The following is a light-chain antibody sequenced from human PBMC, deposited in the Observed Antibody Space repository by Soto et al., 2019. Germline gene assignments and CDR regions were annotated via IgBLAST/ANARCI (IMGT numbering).Light chain of an antibody. CDR3: GTWDLSLTAKL. CDR2: ENN. J-gene: IGLJ3*02. V-gene: IGLV1-51*01. Sequence: HSVLTQPPSVSAAPGQKVTISCSGSSSNIGNNYVSWYQQLPGTAPKLLIYENNKRPSGIPDRFSGSKSGTSATLGITGLQTGDEADYYCGTWDLSLTAKLFGGGTKVTVL. CDR1: SSNIGNNY.